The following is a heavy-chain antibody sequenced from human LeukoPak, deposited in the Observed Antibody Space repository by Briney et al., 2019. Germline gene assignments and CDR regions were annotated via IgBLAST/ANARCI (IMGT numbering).Heavy chain of an antibody. CDR1: GYSISSGYY. V-gene: IGHV4-38-2*02. Sequence: SETLSLTCTVSGYSISSGYYWGWIRQPPGKGLEWIGSIYHSGRTFYNPSLKSRVTISVDTSKNQFSLKLTSVTAADTAVYFCARDARNYGFWGQGRMVTVSS. J-gene: IGHJ3*01. CDR2: IYHSGRT. D-gene: IGHD1-7*01. CDR3: ARDARNYGF.